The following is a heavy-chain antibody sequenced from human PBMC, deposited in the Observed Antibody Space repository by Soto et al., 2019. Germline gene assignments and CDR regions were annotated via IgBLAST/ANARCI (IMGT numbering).Heavy chain of an antibody. CDR2: IYYSGST. V-gene: IGHV4-59*08. Sequence: TSETLSLTCAVYGGSISSYYWSWIRQPPGKGLEWIGYIYYSGSTNYNPSLKSRVTISVDTSKNQFSLKLSSVTAADTAVYYCARRYGGTFDYWGQGTLVTVSS. CDR3: ARRYGGTFDY. CDR1: GGSISSYY. D-gene: IGHD2-15*01. J-gene: IGHJ4*02.